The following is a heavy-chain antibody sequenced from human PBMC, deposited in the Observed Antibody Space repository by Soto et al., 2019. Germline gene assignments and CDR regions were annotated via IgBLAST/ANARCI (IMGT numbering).Heavy chain of an antibody. V-gene: IGHV1-18*01. CDR2: ISTNSGNT. J-gene: IGHJ4*02. CDR3: ARDNGYYDF. Sequence: QIQMVQSGAEVKQPGASVKISCKTSGYTFSSYSINWVRQAPGQGLKWMAWISTNSGNTHYAERVQGRVTVTLDKSARTAFMEMWGLTSDDTAVYFCARDNGYYDFWGQGTLVTVSS. CDR1: GYTFSSYS. D-gene: IGHD2-8*01.